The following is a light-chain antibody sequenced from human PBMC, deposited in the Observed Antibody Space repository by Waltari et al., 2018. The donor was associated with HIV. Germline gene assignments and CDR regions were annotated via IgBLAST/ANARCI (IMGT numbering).Light chain of an antibody. CDR2: NDN. J-gene: IGLJ3*02. Sequence: QSVLTQPPSASGTPGQRVTISCSVTRSNIGTNTVTWYQIIPGTAPKLLIYNDNRRPSGVPDRFSGSRSGTSASLAISGLQSEDEADYYCAAWDDRLDGQGVFGGGTTLTVL. CDR1: RSNIGTNT. V-gene: IGLV1-44*01. CDR3: AAWDDRLDGQGV.